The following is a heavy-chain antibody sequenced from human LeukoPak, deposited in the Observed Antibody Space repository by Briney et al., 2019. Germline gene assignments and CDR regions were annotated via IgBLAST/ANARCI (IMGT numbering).Heavy chain of an antibody. J-gene: IGHJ4*02. Sequence: PSETLSLTCTVSGGSISSSSYYWGWIRQPPGRGLEWIGSIYYSGSTYYNPSLKSRVTISVDTSKNQFSLKLSSVTAADTAVYYCASTLWFGELSFDYWGQGTLVTVSS. V-gene: IGHV4-39*01. CDR2: IYYSGST. CDR1: GGSISSSSYY. CDR3: ASTLWFGELSFDY. D-gene: IGHD3-10*01.